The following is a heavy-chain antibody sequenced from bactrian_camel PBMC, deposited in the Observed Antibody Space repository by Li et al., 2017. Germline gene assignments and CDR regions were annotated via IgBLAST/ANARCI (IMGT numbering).Heavy chain of an antibody. CDR2: IATGSGNT. J-gene: IGHJ4*01. CDR1: GYTYNRNC. CDR3: TKDRSYGTRNWAQST. Sequence: VQLVESGGGSVQAGGSLRLSCAASGYTYNRNCMAWFRQAPGKEREWVARIATGSGNTYYADSVRGRFTISQDNAKNTVYLQMNSLKPEDTAMYYCTKDRSYGTRNWAQSTRGQGTQVTVS. D-gene: IGHD3*01. V-gene: IGHV3S1*01.